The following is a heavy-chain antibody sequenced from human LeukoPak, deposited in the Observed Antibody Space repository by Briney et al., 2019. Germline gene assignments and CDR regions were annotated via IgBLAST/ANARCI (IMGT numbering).Heavy chain of an antibody. Sequence: PSETLSLTCTVSGGSITSGSYYWSWIRQPAGKGLEWIGRIYTSGSTNYNPSLKSRVTISVDTSKNQFSLRLRSVTAADTAVYYCARSGVARHYMDVWGKGTTVTVSS. J-gene: IGHJ6*03. D-gene: IGHD5-12*01. CDR1: GGSITSGSYY. CDR3: ARSGVARHYMDV. CDR2: IYTSGST. V-gene: IGHV4-61*02.